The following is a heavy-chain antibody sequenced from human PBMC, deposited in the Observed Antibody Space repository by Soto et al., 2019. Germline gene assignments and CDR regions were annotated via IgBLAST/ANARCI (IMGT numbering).Heavy chain of an antibody. CDR3: ARGRMTTVTS. J-gene: IGHJ4*02. CDR1: GYTFTSYD. Sequence: QVQLVQSGAEVKKPGASVKVSCKASGYTFTSYDINWVRQATGQGLEWMGWMNPNSGNTGYAQKFQXXVXMXXNTSISTADMELSSLRSEDTAVYYCARGRMTTVTSWGQGTLVTVSS. D-gene: IGHD4-17*01. V-gene: IGHV1-8*01. CDR2: MNPNSGNT.